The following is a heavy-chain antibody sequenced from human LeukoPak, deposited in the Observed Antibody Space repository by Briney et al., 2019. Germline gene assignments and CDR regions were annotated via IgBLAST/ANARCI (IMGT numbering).Heavy chain of an antibody. J-gene: IGHJ5*02. D-gene: IGHD2-8*01. CDR3: ARDGAAIVLMVYATRGANWFDP. CDR2: ISYDGSNK. CDR1: GFTFSSYG. Sequence: GGSLRLSCAASGFTFSSYGMHWVRQAPGKGLEWVAVISYDGSNKYYADSVKGRFTISRDNSKNTLYLQMNSLRAEDTAVYYCARDGAAIVLMVYATRGANWFDPWGQGTLVTVSS. V-gene: IGHV3-30*03.